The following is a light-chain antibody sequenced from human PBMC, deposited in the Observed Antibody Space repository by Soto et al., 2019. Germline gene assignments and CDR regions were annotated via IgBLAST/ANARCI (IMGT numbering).Light chain of an antibody. Sequence: EIVLTQSPGTLSLSPGERATLSCRASQSVRSSHLAWYQQKPGQAPRLLIYGASSRATGIPDRFSGSGSGTDFTLTISRLEPEDFAVLHCQQYSSSPLTFGGGTKVEIK. CDR1: QSVRSSH. V-gene: IGKV3-20*01. CDR2: GAS. CDR3: QQYSSSPLT. J-gene: IGKJ4*01.